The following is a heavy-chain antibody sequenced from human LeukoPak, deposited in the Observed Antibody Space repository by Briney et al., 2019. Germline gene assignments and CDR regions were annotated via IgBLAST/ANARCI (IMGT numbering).Heavy chain of an antibody. J-gene: IGHJ4*02. CDR2: ISYDGSNK. Sequence: GGSLRLSSAASGFTFSNAWMSWVRQAPGKGLEWVAVISYDGSNKYYADSVKGRFTISRDNSKNTLYLQMNSLRAEDTAVYYCASNGATGDYFDYWGQGTLVTVSS. V-gene: IGHV3-30*03. CDR3: ASNGATGDYFDY. CDR1: GFTFSNAW. D-gene: IGHD5-12*01.